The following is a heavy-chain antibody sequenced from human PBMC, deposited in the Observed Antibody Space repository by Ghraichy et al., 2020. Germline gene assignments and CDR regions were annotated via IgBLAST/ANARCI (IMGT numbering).Heavy chain of an antibody. CDR2: IYTSGTT. V-gene: IGHV4-4*07. J-gene: IGHJ5*02. Sequence: SETLSLTCTVSGGAISSYYWSWIRQPAGKGLEWIGRIYTSGTTNYNPSLKSRVTMSVDTSKNQLSLKLSSVTAADTAVYYCATQKARGGGPFGWFDPWGQGTRVTVSS. D-gene: IGHD3-16*01. CDR1: GGAISSYY. CDR3: ATQKARGGGPFGWFDP.